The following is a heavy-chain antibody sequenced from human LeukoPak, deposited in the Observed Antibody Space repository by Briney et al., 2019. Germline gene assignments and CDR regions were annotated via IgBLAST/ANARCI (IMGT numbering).Heavy chain of an antibody. CDR3: VRHAASGGSGVDH. J-gene: IGHJ4*02. D-gene: IGHD3-10*01. CDR1: GLTFSSYA. Sequence: GGSLRLSCAASGLTFSSYAMDWVRQASGKGLEWVGRIRSKTSNYATAYAASVKDRFTISRDDSTNTAYLQMNSLKTEDSAVYYCVRHAASGGSGVDHWGQGTLVTVSS. V-gene: IGHV3-73*01. CDR2: IRSKTSNYAT.